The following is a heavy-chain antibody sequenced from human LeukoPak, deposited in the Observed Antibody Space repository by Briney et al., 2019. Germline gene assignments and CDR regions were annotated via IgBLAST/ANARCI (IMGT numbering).Heavy chain of an antibody. J-gene: IGHJ4*02. CDR2: IIPILGIA. D-gene: IGHD3-22*01. CDR3: ARMGGYYDSSGYYYVGY. Sequence: WASVKVSCKASGGTFSSYAISWVRQAPGQGLEWMGRIIPILGIANYAQKFQGRVTMTRNTSISTAYMELSSLRSEDTAVYYCARMGGYYDSSGYYYVGYWGQGTLVTVSS. CDR1: GGTFSSYA. V-gene: IGHV1-69*04.